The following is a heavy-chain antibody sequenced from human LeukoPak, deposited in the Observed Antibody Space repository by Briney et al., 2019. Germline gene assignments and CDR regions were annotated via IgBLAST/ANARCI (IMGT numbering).Heavy chain of an antibody. J-gene: IGHJ4*02. CDR2: ISGSGGST. CDR3: AKVKQQDIVVVVAARRVDY. Sequence: GGSLRLSCAASGFTFSSYAMCWVRQAPGKGLEWVSAISGSGGSTYYADSVKGRFTISRDNSKNTLYLQMNSLRAEDTAVYYCAKVKQQDIVVVVAARRVDYWGQGTLVTVSS. CDR1: GFTFSSYA. D-gene: IGHD2-15*01. V-gene: IGHV3-23*01.